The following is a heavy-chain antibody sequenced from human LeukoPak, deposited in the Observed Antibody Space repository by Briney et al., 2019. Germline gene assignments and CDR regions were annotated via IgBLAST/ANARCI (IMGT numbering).Heavy chain of an antibody. CDR1: GFTFSNFW. D-gene: IGHD1-1*01. V-gene: IGHV3-7*03. J-gene: IGHJ4*02. CDR2: IKQVGSEK. Sequence: GGSLRLSCAASGFTFSNFWMSWVRQAPGKGLEWVANIKQVGSEKNYVESVRGRFTISRDNARDSLYLQMNALRAYDTAVYYCGRGGNWNDFWGQGTLLIVSS. CDR3: GRGGNWNDF.